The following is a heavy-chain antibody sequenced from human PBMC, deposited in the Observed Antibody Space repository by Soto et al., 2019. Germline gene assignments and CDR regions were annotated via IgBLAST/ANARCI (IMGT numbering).Heavy chain of an antibody. J-gene: IGHJ4*02. CDR3: AREVDDSGGYLLY. V-gene: IGHV1-46*01. CDR2: IDPSDGRT. CDR1: GYTFRLYY. D-gene: IGHD3-22*01. Sequence: QVQMVQSGAEVKKPGASVKVSCKASGYTFRLYYIHWVRQAPGQGLEWMGIIDPSDGRTTYAQKFQGSLTMTRHTSTSTVYMELSSLRSEDTAVYYCAREVDDSGGYLLYWGQGTLVTVSS.